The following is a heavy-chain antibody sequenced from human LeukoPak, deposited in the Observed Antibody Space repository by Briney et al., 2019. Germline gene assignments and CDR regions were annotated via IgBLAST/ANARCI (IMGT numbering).Heavy chain of an antibody. J-gene: IGHJ4*02. CDR2: INPSGGST. CDR1: GYTFTGYY. V-gene: IGHV1-46*01. CDR3: ARDCPAYYYDSSGFDY. D-gene: IGHD3-22*01. Sequence: ASVKVSCKASGYTFTGYYMHWVRQAPGQGLEWMGIINPSGGSTSYAQKFQGRVTMTRDMSTSTVYMELSSLRSEDTAVYYCARDCPAYYYDSSGFDYWGQGTLVTVSS.